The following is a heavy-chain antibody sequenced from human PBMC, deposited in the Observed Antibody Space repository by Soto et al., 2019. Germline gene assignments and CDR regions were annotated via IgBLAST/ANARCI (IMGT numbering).Heavy chain of an antibody. Sequence: GGSLRLSCAASGFTFSSYDMHWVRQATGKGLEWVSAIGTAGDTYYPGSVKGRFTISRENAKNSLYLQMNSLRAEDTAVYYCASSRGDDAFDIWGQGTMVTVSS. CDR2: IGTAGDT. J-gene: IGHJ3*02. CDR1: GFTFSSYD. V-gene: IGHV3-13*01. CDR3: ASSRGDDAFDI.